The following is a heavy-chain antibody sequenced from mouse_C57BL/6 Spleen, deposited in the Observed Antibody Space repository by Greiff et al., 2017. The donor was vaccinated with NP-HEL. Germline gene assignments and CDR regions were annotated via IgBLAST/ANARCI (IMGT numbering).Heavy chain of an antibody. CDR3: AIYKITTVGHYAMDY. CDR1: GYTFTGYW. D-gene: IGHD1-1*01. J-gene: IGHJ4*01. V-gene: IGHV1-9*01. CDR2: ILPGSGST. Sequence: QVQLQQSGAELMKPGASVKLSCKATGYTFTGYWIEWVKQRPGHGLEWIGEILPGSGSTNYNEKFKGKATFTADTSSNTAYMQLSSLTTDDSAIYYCAIYKITTVGHYAMDYWGQGTSVTVSS.